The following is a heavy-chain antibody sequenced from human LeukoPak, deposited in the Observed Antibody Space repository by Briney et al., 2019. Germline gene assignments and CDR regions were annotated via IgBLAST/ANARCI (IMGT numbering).Heavy chain of an antibody. CDR2: IWYDGSNK. Sequence: GGSLRLSCAASGFTFSSYGMHWVRQAPGKGLEWVAVIWYDGSNKYYADSVKGRFTISRDNSKNTLYLQMNSLRAEDTAVYYCARDGDYYDGTYYFDYWGQGTLVTVSS. J-gene: IGHJ4*02. D-gene: IGHD3-22*01. CDR1: GFTFSSYG. V-gene: IGHV3-33*01. CDR3: ARDGDYYDGTYYFDY.